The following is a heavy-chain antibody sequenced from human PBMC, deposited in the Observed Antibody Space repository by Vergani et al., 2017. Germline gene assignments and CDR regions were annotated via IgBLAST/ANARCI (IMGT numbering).Heavy chain of an antibody. D-gene: IGHD2-21*01. V-gene: IGHV4-61*02. CDR2: IYPNGNG. CDR3: ARGNCGVNCPKYNWLAP. Sequence: QVKLQESGPGLLKPSQTLSLTCTVSGESIRSGSHYWSWIRQPAGRGLEWIGRIYPNGNGNYNESLRSRLTMSIDTSRSQFSLSLSSVTAADTAVYYCARGNCGVNCPKYNWLAPWCRGILVTVSS. J-gene: IGHJ5*02. CDR1: GESIRSGSHY.